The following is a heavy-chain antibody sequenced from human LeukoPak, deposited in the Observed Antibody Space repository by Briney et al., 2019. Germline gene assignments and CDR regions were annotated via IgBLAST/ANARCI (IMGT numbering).Heavy chain of an antibody. D-gene: IGHD3-22*01. CDR2: ITGSGGST. CDR1: GIALSNYG. V-gene: IGHV3-23*01. J-gene: IGHJ4*02. Sequence: GGSLRLSCAVSGIALSNYGMSWVRQAPGKGLEWVAGITGSGGSTNYADSVKGRFTISRVNPKNTLYLQMNSLRAEDTAVYFCAKRGVVIRVILVGFHKEAYYFDSWGQGALVTVSS. CDR3: AKRGVVIRVILVGFHKEAYYFDS.